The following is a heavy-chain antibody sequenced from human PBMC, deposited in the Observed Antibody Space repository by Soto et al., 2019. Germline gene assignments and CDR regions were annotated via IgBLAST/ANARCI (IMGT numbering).Heavy chain of an antibody. Sequence: EVQLVESGGGLVQPGGSLRLSCVASGFTFSIYGINWVRQAPGRGLEWISYISGSGATTYYADSVKGRFTISRDNSESTLYLQMNSLRAEDTALYYCAKGPTMTHFHYWGQGSLVTVSS. J-gene: IGHJ4*02. CDR1: GFTFSIYG. CDR2: ISGSGATT. D-gene: IGHD1-1*01. CDR3: AKGPTMTHFHY. V-gene: IGHV3-23*04.